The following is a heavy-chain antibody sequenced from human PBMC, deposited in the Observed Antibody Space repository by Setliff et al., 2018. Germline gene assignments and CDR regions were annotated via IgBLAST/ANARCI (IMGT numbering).Heavy chain of an antibody. CDR2: INHSGST. V-gene: IGHV4-34*01. CDR3: AREATGSSSWFEGAFDI. CDR1: GGSFSGYY. D-gene: IGHD6-13*01. J-gene: IGHJ3*02. Sequence: SETLSLTCAVYGGSFSGYYWSWIRQPPGKGLEWLGEINHSGSTNCNPSLKSRVTISVDTSKNQFSLRLSSVTAADTAVYYCAREATGSSSWFEGAFDIWGQGTMVTVSS.